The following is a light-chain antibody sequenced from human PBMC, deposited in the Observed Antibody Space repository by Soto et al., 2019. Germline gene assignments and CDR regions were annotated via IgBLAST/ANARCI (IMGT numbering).Light chain of an antibody. V-gene: IGKV3-20*01. CDR2: GAS. J-gene: IGKJ5*01. Sequence: EVGLTQSPATLYLSPGERATLSCRASENVRTFVDWYQQKPGQAPRLLIYGASTRATGIPDRFSGSGSGTDFTLTISRLEPEDFAVYFFQHYGSSLITFGQGTRLEIK. CDR3: QHYGSSLIT. CDR1: ENVRTF.